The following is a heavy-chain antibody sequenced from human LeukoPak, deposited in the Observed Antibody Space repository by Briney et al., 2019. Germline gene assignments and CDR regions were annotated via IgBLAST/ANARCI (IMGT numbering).Heavy chain of an antibody. D-gene: IGHD1-26*01. CDR2: ISVGGGDT. CDR1: GFIFSSYV. V-gene: IGHV3-23*01. Sequence: GGSLRLSCEASGFIFSSYVMGWVRQAPGKGLEWVSSISVGGGDTFTADSVKGRFTITRENSKNTLYLQMMGLRVEDTAVYYCATSIVGLTYDEHFQHWGQGTLVTVSS. CDR3: ATSIVGLTYDEHFQH. J-gene: IGHJ1*01.